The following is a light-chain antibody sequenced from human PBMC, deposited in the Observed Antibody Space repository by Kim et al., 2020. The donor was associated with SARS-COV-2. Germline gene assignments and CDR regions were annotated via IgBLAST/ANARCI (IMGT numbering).Light chain of an antibody. CDR3: SSYTRSSTPWG. J-gene: IGLJ3*02. V-gene: IGLV2-14*01. Sequence: QSALTQPASVSGSPGQSITISCTGTSSDVGGYNYVSWYQQHPGKAPKLMIYDVSKRPSGVSNRLSGSKSGNTASLTISGLQAEDEADYYCSSYTRSSTPWGLGGGTQVTV. CDR2: DVS. CDR1: SSDVGGYNY.